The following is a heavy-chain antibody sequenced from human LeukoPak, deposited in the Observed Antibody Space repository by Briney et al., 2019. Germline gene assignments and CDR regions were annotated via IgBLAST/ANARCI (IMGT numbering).Heavy chain of an antibody. J-gene: IGHJ4*02. CDR2: TYYRSKWYN. D-gene: IGHD6-19*01. Sequence: ASQTLSLTCAISGDSASSKSAAWNWIRQSPPRGLEWLGRTYYRSKWYNEYAVSVKSRITIKPDTSKNQFSLQLNSVTPEDTAVYYCTRTSSGPDYWGQGTLVTVSS. CDR3: TRTSSGPDY. CDR1: GDSASSKSAA. V-gene: IGHV6-1*01.